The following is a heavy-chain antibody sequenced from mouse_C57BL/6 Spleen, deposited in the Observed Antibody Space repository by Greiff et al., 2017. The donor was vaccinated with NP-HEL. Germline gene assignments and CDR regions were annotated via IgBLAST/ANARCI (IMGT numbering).Heavy chain of an antibody. V-gene: IGHV1-15*01. CDR3: TRGGNYLFDY. D-gene: IGHD2-1*01. CDR1: GYTFTDYE. J-gene: IGHJ2*01. CDR2: IDPETGGT. Sequence: QVHVKQSGAELVRPGASVTLSCKASGYTFTDYEMHWVKQTPVHGLEWIGAIDPETGGTAYNQKFKGKAILTADKSSSTAYMALRSLTSEDSAVYYCTRGGNYLFDYWGQGTTLTVSS.